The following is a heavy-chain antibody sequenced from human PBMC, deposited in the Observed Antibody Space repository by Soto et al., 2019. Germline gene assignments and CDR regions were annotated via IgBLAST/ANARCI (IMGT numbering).Heavy chain of an antibody. CDR3: AREGYEVGATAEAYYFDY. CDR1: GGTFSSYE. J-gene: IGHJ4*02. Sequence: ASVKVSCKASGGTFSSYEISWVRQAPGQGLEWMGGIIPIFGTANYAQKFQGRVTITADESTSTAYMELSSLRSEDTAVYYCAREGYEVGATAEAYYFDYWGQGTLVTVSS. V-gene: IGHV1-69*13. CDR2: IIPIFGTA. D-gene: IGHD1-26*01.